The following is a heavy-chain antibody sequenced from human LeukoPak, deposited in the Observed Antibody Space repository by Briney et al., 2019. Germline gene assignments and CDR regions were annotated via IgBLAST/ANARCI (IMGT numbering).Heavy chain of an antibody. CDR3: ARDLSDYYGSGSYRPIDAFDI. CDR1: GGSFSGYY. J-gene: IGHJ3*02. CDR2: INHSGSA. V-gene: IGHV4-34*01. Sequence: PSETLSLTCAVYGGSFSGYYWSWIRQPPGKGLEWIGEINHSGSANYNPSLKSRVTISIDTSKNQFSLKLSPVTAADTAVYYCARDLSDYYGSGSYRPIDAFDIWGQGTMVTVSP. D-gene: IGHD3-10*01.